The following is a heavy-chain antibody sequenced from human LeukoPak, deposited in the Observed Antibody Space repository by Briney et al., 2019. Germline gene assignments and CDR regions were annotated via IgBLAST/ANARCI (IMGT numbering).Heavy chain of an antibody. CDR3: ARGGRSGSYTYYFDY. CDR2: VHYSGTT. Sequence: ASETLSLTCTVSGGTISGYYWSWIRQPPGQGLEWIGNVHYSGTTNYSPSLKSRATISVDSSKKQFSLKLTSVTAADTAVYYCARGGRSGSYTYYFDYWGLGSLVTVSS. CDR1: GGTISGYY. V-gene: IGHV4-59*01. D-gene: IGHD1-26*01. J-gene: IGHJ4*02.